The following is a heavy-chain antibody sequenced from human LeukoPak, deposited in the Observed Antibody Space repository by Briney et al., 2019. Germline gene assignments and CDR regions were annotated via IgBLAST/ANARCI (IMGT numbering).Heavy chain of an antibody. D-gene: IGHD3-10*01. CDR1: GGTFSSYA. CDR3: AREGTFGQLLPLDC. CDR2: IIPIFGTA. V-gene: IGHV1-69*13. Sequence: VASVKVSCKASGGTFSSYAISWVRQAPGQGLEWMGGIIPIFGTANYAQKFQGRVTITADESTSTAYMELSSLRSEDTAVYYCAREGTFGQLLPLDCWGQGTLVTVSS. J-gene: IGHJ4*02.